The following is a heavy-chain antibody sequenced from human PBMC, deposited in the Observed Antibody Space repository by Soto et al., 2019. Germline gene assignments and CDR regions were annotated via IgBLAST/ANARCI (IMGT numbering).Heavy chain of an antibody. V-gene: IGHV1-18*01. CDR1: GYTFTSYG. CDR3: APRSPALDY. J-gene: IGHJ4*02. Sequence: QVQLVQSGPEVKKPGASVKVSCKTSGYTFTSYGISWVRQAPGQGLEWMGWISTNKGNTNYAQKFQGRVTMTTDTSKSTGYMELRSLRSDDTAVYYCAPRSPALDYWGQGNLVTGSS. CDR2: ISTNKGNT.